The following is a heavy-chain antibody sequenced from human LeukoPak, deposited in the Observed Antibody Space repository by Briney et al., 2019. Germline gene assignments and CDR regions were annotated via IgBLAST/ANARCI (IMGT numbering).Heavy chain of an antibody. CDR2: INTNTGNP. Sequence: GASVKVSCKASGYTFTSYAMNWVRQAPGQGLEWMGWINTNTGNPTYAQGLTGRFVFSLDTSVSTAYLQISSLRAEDTAVYYCARYTSGYYRWFDPWGQGTLVTVSS. CDR3: ARYTSGYYRWFDP. D-gene: IGHD6-19*01. J-gene: IGHJ5*02. V-gene: IGHV7-4-1*02. CDR1: GYTFTSYA.